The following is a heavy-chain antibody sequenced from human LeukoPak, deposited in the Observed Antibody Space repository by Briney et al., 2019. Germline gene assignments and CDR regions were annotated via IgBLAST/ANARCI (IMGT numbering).Heavy chain of an antibody. V-gene: IGHV3-48*01. J-gene: IGHJ4*02. CDR3: QALLDY. Sequence: PGGSLRLSCAASGFTFNSYGMHWVRQAPGVGLQWISYITGSSRTKYYADSVKGRFTISRDNSKNTLYLQMNSLRAEDTAVYYCQALLDYWGQGTLVTVSS. CDR2: ITGSSRTK. CDR1: GFTFNSYG.